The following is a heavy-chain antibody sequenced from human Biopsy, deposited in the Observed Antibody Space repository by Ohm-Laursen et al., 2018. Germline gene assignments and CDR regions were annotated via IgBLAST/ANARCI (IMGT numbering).Heavy chain of an antibody. Sequence: SETLSLTCTVSGGSISSDYWSWIRQTPGKGPEWIGYTYYSGSTNYNPSLKSRVTISVDTSKNQFSLRLNSVTAADTAVYYCARATNSTGWPYYYFYGMDVWGQGTTVTVSS. CDR3: ARATNSTGWPYYYFYGMDV. V-gene: IGHV4-59*01. CDR2: TYYSGST. D-gene: IGHD2/OR15-2a*01. CDR1: GGSISSDY. J-gene: IGHJ6*02.